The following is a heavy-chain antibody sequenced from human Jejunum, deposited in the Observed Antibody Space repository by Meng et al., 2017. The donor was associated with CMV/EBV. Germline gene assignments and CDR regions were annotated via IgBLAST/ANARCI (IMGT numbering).Heavy chain of an antibody. V-gene: IGHV3-7*01. CDR3: ARNARGSGY. Sequence: LSCAGSGFTFSTYWMTWVRQAPGKGLEWVANIKQDGSEKYYVDSVKGRFTISRDNAKNSLFLQMNSLRAEDTAMYYCARNARGSGYWGQGTLVTVSS. D-gene: IGHD3-10*01. CDR1: GFTFSTYW. J-gene: IGHJ4*02. CDR2: IKQDGSEK.